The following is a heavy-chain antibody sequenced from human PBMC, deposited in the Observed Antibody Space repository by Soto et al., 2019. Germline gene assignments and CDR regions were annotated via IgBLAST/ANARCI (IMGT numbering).Heavy chain of an antibody. Sequence: SETLSLTCTVSGGSISSSSYYWGWIRQPPGKGLEWIGSIYYSGSTYYNPSLKSRVTISVDTSKNQFSLKLSSVTAADTAVYYCARLFPYGDYGFGYFDYWGQGTLVTVSS. V-gene: IGHV4-39*01. D-gene: IGHD4-17*01. CDR2: IYYSGST. CDR3: ARLFPYGDYGFGYFDY. CDR1: GGSISSSSYY. J-gene: IGHJ4*02.